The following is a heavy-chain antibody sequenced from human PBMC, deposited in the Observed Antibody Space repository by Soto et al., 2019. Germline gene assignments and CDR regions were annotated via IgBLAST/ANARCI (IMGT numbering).Heavy chain of an antibody. CDR3: ARDKRAVAGNYYYYYGMDV. Sequence: SVKVSCKASGGTFSSYAISWVQQAPGQGLEWMGGIIPIFGTANYAQKFQGRVTITADESTSTAYMELSSLRSEDTAVYYCARDKRAVAGNYYYYYGMDVWGQGTTVTVSS. V-gene: IGHV1-69*13. J-gene: IGHJ6*02. D-gene: IGHD6-19*01. CDR1: GGTFSSYA. CDR2: IIPIFGTA.